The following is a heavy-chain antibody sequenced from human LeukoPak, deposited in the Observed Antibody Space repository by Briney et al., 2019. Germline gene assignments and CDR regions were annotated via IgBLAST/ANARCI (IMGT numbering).Heavy chain of an antibody. Sequence: GGSLRLSCAASGFTVTDNYMNWVRQSSGKGLEWVSVIYGGGDTNYADSVKGRFIISRDTSKNTVYLQMNSLGAEDTAVYYCVREAVMPVAPSTIGXSGRPXYEYYG. D-gene: IGHD1-1*01. V-gene: IGHV3-53*01. CDR1: GFTVTDNY. CDR2: IYGGGDT. CDR3: VREAVMPVAPSTIGXSGRPXYEYYG. J-gene: IGHJ6*01.